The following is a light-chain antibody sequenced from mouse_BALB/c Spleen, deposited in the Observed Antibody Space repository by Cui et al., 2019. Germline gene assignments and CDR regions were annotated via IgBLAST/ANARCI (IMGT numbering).Light chain of an antibody. J-gene: IGKJ5*01. CDR3: LQYDNILLT. CDR1: NASNKY. V-gene: IGKV19-93*01. CDR2: HTS. Sequence: DSEMTLSPTSLSASLRGKVTITCKASNASNKYIDWYQHKPGKGPRLLIHHTSTLQPGIPSRFSGSGSGRDYSFSISNMEPEDIATYYCLQYDNILLTFGAGTKLELK.